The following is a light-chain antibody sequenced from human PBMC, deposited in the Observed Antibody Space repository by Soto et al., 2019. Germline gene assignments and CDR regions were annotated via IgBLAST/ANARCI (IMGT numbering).Light chain of an antibody. V-gene: IGKV3-15*01. J-gene: IGKJ1*01. Sequence: EIVMTQSPATLSVSPGERATLSCRASQSVSSNLAWYRQKPGQAPRLLIYGESARATGIPARFSGSGSGTEFTLTISRLEPEDFAVYYCQQYGSSPRTFGQGTKVDIK. CDR2: GES. CDR3: QQYGSSPRT. CDR1: QSVSSN.